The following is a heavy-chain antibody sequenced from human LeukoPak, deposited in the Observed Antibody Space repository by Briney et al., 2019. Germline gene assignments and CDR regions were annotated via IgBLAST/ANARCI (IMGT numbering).Heavy chain of an antibody. CDR2: INPSGGST. CDR1: GYTFTSYY. D-gene: IGHD3-16*01. Sequence: ASVKVSCKASGYTFTSYYMHWVRQAPGQGLEWMGIINPSGGSTSYAQKFQGRVTMTRDTSTSTVYMELSSLRSEDTAVYYCTREANLGQLRGGNCFDPWGQGTLVTVSS. CDR3: TREANLGQLRGGNCFDP. J-gene: IGHJ5*02. V-gene: IGHV1-46*01.